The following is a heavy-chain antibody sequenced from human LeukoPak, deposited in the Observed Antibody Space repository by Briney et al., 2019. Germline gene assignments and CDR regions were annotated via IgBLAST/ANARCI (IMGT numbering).Heavy chain of an antibody. Sequence: ASVKVSCKASGYTFTSYYMHWVRQAPGQGLEWMGIINPSGGSTSYAQKLQGRVTMTTDTSTSTAYMELRSLRSDDTAVYYCARGWSGYSSSLNWFDPWAREPWSPSPQ. V-gene: IGHV1-46*01. J-gene: IGHJ5*02. CDR1: GYTFTSYY. CDR3: ARGWSGYSSSLNWFDP. CDR2: INPSGGST. D-gene: IGHD6-13*01.